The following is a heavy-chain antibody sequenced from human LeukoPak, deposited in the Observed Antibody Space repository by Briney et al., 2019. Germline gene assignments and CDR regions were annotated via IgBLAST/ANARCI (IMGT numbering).Heavy chain of an antibody. Sequence: PGGSLRLSCAASGFSFSDHYMSWIRQAPGKGLEWVSYISSSRSFTNYADSVKGRFTISRDNAKNSLYLQMNSLRAEDTAVYYCARDGDYYDSRGDAFDIWGQGAMVTVAS. J-gene: IGHJ3*02. CDR3: ARDGDYYDSRGDAFDI. D-gene: IGHD3-22*01. V-gene: IGHV3-11*06. CDR2: ISSSRSFT. CDR1: GFSFSDHY.